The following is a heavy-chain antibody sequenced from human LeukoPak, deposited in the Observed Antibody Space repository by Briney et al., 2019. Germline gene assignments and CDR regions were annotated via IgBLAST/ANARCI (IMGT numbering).Heavy chain of an antibody. J-gene: IGHJ6*02. V-gene: IGHV1-69*13. CDR3: ARGQQLVHGELLYYYYGMDV. D-gene: IGHD6-13*01. Sequence: SVKVSCKASGGTFSSYAISWVRQAPGQGLEWMGGIIPIFGTANYAQKFQGRVTITADESTSTAYMELSSLRSEDTAVYYCARGQQLVHGELLYYYYGMDVWGQGTTVTVSS. CDR1: GGTFSSYA. CDR2: IIPIFGTA.